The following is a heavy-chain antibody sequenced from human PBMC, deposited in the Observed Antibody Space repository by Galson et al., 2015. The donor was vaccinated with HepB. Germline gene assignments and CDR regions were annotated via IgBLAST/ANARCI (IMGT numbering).Heavy chain of an antibody. CDR1: GYSFTSYW. CDR3: ARRPRQPSAVIRNYFDP. J-gene: IGHJ5*02. D-gene: IGHD4-23*01. CDR2: IYPGDSDT. Sequence: QSGAEVKKPGESLKISCKGSGYSFTSYWIGWVRQMPGKGLEWMGIIYPGDSDTRYSPSFQGQVTISADKSINTAYLQWSSLKASDTAIYYCARRPRQPSAVIRNYFDPWGQGTLVTVSS. V-gene: IGHV5-51*03.